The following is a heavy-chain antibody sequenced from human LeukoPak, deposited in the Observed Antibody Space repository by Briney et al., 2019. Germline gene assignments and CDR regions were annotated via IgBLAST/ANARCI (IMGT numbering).Heavy chain of an antibody. Sequence: GASVKVSCKASGYTFTIYCMHWVRQAPGQGLEWMGIINPSGGSTNYAQKFQGRVTMTSDTSTSTVYMELSSLRSEDTAVYYCARDYWTTVTYAFDMWGQGTMVTVSS. CDR3: ARDYWTTVTYAFDM. J-gene: IGHJ3*02. D-gene: IGHD4-17*01. V-gene: IGHV1-46*01. CDR2: INPSGGST. CDR1: GYTFTIYC.